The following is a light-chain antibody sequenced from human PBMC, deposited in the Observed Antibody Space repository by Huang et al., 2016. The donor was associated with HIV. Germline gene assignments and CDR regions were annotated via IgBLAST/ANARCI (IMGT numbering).Light chain of an antibody. CDR2: GAS. V-gene: IGKV3D-15*01. CDR1: QSVNSN. J-gene: IGKJ3*01. Sequence: EIAMTQSPVTLSVSPGERATLSCRVSQSVNSNLAWYQQKPGQAPRLLIYGASTRASGIPARFSGSGSGTEFTLTISSLQSDEFAVYYCQQYNNWPPLFTFGPGTTVEIK. CDR3: QQYNNWPPLFT.